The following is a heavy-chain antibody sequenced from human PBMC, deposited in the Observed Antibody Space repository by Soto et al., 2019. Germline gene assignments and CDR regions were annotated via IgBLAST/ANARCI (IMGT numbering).Heavy chain of an antibody. CDR2: ISHDGSDK. J-gene: IGHJ4*02. V-gene: IGHV3-30-3*01. D-gene: IGHD3-10*01. CDR1: GFTFSSYV. CDR3: ATTLIRGVITTYFDY. Sequence: QMQLVESGGGVVQPGRSLRLSCAASGFTFSSYVIHWVRQAPGKGLDWVAVISHDGSDKYYADSVKGRFTISRDNSKNTLYLQMNSLRAEDTAVYYCATTLIRGVITTYFDYWGQGTLLTVSS.